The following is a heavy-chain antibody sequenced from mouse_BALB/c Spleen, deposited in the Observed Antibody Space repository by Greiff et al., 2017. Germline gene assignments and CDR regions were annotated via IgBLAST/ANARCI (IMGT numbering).Heavy chain of an antibody. CDR1: GYTFTSYW. V-gene: IGHV1-87*01. CDR2: IYPGDGDT. CDR3: ARWGYYYGTGNY. Sequence: QVHVKQSGAELARPGASVKLSCKASGYTFTSYWMQWVKQRPGQGLEWIGAIYPGDGDTRYTQKFKGKATLTADKSSSTAYMQLSSLASEDSAVYYCARWGYYYGTGNYWGQGTTLTVSS. D-gene: IGHD1-1*01. J-gene: IGHJ2*01.